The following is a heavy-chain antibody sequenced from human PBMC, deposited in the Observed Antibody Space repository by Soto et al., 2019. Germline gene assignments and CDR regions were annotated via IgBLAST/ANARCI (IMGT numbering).Heavy chain of an antibody. J-gene: IGHJ6*02. CDR2: MNPNSGNT. CDR3: ARRGLISSSTFRYHYYGMDV. D-gene: IGHD6-6*01. Sequence: QVQLVQSGAEVKKPGASVKVSCKASGYTFTSYDINWVRQATGQGPEWMGWMNPNSGNTGYAQKFQGRVTMTRNTSISTAYMELSSLRSEATAVYYCARRGLISSSTFRYHYYGMDVWGQGTTVTVSS. V-gene: IGHV1-8*01. CDR1: GYTFTSYD.